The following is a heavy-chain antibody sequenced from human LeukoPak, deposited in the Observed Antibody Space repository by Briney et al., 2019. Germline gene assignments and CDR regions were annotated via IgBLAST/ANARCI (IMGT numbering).Heavy chain of an antibody. CDR1: GFTFSSYW. CDR2: IKQDGSEK. D-gene: IGHD1-1*01. V-gene: IGHV3-7*03. CDR3: ARGEPHDESYFDL. J-gene: IGHJ2*01. Sequence: GGSLRLSCAASGFTFSSYWMSWVRQAPGKGLEWVANIKQDGSEKYYVDSVKGRFTISRDNAKNSLYLQMNSLRSEDTAVYYCARGEPHDESYFDLWGRGTLVTVSS.